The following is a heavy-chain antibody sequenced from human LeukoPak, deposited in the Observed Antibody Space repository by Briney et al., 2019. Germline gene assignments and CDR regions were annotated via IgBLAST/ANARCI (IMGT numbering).Heavy chain of an antibody. CDR2: FDPEDSKP. V-gene: IGHV1-24*01. CDR1: GNTLTELS. J-gene: IGHJ4*02. Sequence: ASVKVSCKVSGNTLTELSMHWVRQAPGKGLEWMGGFDPEDSKPIYAQKFQGRVTMTEDSSTDTAYMELSSLISEDTAVYYCAAGGIYSLLDYWGQGTLATVSS. CDR3: AAGGIYSLLDY. D-gene: IGHD1-26*01.